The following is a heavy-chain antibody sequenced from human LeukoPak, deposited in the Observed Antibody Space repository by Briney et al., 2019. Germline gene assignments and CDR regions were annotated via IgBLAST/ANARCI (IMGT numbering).Heavy chain of an antibody. V-gene: IGHV3-30*04. J-gene: IGHJ3*02. D-gene: IGHD1-26*01. Sequence: GGSLRLSCAASGFTFSSYAMRWVRQAPGKGVQWVAVISYDGSNKYYADSVKGRFTISRDNSKNTLYLKMNSLRADDTAVYYCASHIVRASAFDIWGQGTMVTVSS. CDR2: ISYDGSNK. CDR1: GFTFSSYA. CDR3: ASHIVRASAFDI.